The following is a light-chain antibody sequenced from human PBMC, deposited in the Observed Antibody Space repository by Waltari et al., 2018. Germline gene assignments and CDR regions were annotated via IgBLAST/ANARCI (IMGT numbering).Light chain of an antibody. CDR2: RND. V-gene: IGLV1-47*01. J-gene: IGLJ3*02. Sequence: QAVLTQPPSVSGTPGQGAPLSRSGSSSTIGTSNVYWYQQLPSTAPNLLIFRNDQRPSGVPDRFSASKSGTSASLAISGLRSEDEADYYCAAWDDGLSGPVFGGGTKLTVL. CDR3: AAWDDGLSGPV. CDR1: SSTIGTSN.